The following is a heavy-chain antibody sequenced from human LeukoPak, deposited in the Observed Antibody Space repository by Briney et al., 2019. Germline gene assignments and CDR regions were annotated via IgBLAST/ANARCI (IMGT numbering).Heavy chain of an antibody. D-gene: IGHD2-2*01. Sequence: GGSLRLSCAALGFTFSSYEMNGVRKSPGKGLEGVAYIISSSTTIYYAASVKGRFTISRDNAKTSLYLQMNSLRAEDTAVYYCASRYCSSTSCLIDYWGQGTLVTVSS. CDR3: ASRYCSSTSCLIDY. V-gene: IGHV3-48*03. CDR2: IISSSTTI. J-gene: IGHJ4*02. CDR1: GFTFSSYE.